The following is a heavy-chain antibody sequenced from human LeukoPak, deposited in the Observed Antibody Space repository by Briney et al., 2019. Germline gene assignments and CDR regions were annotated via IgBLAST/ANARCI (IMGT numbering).Heavy chain of an antibody. CDR1: GYSFTSYW. D-gene: IGHD1-26*01. CDR2: IYPGDSDT. J-gene: IGHJ4*02. V-gene: IGHV5-51*01. Sequence: GESLKISSKGSGYSFTSYWIGWVRQMPGKGLEWMGIIYPGDSDTRYSPSFQRQVTISADKSISTAYLQWSSLKASDTAMYYCAIIWDGSYRRGVFDYWGQGTLVTVSS. CDR3: AIIWDGSYRRGVFDY.